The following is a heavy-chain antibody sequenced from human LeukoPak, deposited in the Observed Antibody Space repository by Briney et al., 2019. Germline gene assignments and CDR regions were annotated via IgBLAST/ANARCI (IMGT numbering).Heavy chain of an antibody. Sequence: GGSLRLSCAASGFTFSTYSMNWVRQAPGKGLEWVSSISSSSNYIYYADSVKGRFTISRDDAKNSLYLQMNSLRGEDTAVYYCARDSLNSFEIWGQGTMVTVSS. V-gene: IGHV3-21*04. CDR2: ISSSSNYI. J-gene: IGHJ3*02. CDR3: ARDSLNSFEI. CDR1: GFTFSTYS.